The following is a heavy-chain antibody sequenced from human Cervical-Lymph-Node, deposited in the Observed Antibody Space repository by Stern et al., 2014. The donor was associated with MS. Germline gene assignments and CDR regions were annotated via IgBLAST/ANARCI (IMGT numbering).Heavy chain of an antibody. D-gene: IGHD3-10*01. Sequence: MQLVESGGGLVTPGGSLRLSCAASGFTFSDYYMNWIRQAPGKGLEWVSYISCRDGTRCYADSVKGRFTISRDNAKKSLYLQMNSLRAEDTAVYYCARAGGSKDDFWGQGTLVTVSS. CDR2: ISCRDGTR. CDR3: ARAGGSKDDF. J-gene: IGHJ4*02. V-gene: IGHV3-11*01. CDR1: GFTFSDYY.